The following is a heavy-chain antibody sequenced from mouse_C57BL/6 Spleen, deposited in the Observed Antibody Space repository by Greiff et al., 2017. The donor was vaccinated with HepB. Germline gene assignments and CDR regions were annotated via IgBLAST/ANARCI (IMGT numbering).Heavy chain of an antibody. CDR1: GYTFTSYD. D-gene: IGHD1-1*01. V-gene: IGHV1-85*01. CDR3: ARERGNYYGSSYWYFDV. J-gene: IGHJ1*03. CDR2: IYPRDGST. Sequence: QVHVKQSGPELVKPGASVKLSCKASGYTFTSYDINWVKQRPGQGLEWIGWIYPRDGSTKYNEKFKGKATLTVDTSSSTAYMGLHSLTSEDSAVYFCARERGNYYGSSYWYFDVWGTGTTVTVSS.